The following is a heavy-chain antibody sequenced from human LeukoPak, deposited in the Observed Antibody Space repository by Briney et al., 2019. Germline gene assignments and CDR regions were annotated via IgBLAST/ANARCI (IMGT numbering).Heavy chain of an antibody. Sequence: PGGSLRLSCAASGFTFSTYSMNWVRQAPGKGLEWVSSIRSSSSYMHYADSVKGRFTISSDNAKNSVYLQMNSLGAEDTAVYYCARVRYGYNSDAFDMWGQGTVVTVSS. V-gene: IGHV3-21*01. J-gene: IGHJ3*02. CDR3: ARVRYGYNSDAFDM. CDR2: IRSSSSYM. D-gene: IGHD5-24*01. CDR1: GFTFSTYS.